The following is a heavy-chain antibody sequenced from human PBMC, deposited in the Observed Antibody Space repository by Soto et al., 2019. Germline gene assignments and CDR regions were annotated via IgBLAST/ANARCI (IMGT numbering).Heavy chain of an antibody. CDR1: GGTVSSYV. CDR3: ARDLSSDSTGFRGYDL. V-gene: IGHV1-69*01. J-gene: IGHJ4*02. D-gene: IGHD3-10*01. CDR2: FIPIFVSA. Sequence: QVHLVQSGAEVKKAGSSVKVSCKASGGTVSSYVITWVRQAPGKGLEWMGVFIPIFVSAHYAQKFQGRVTITADESTSTVYMELSGLRSEHTAIYYCARDLSSDSTGFRGYDLWGQGTLVTVSS.